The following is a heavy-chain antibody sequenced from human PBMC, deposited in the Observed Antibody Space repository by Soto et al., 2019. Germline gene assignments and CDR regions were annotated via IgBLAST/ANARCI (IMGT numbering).Heavy chain of an antibody. CDR2: IKSNTDGGTT. D-gene: IGHD2-15*01. Sequence: GGSLRLSCAASGFTFSNAWMNWVRQAPGKGLEWVGRIKSNTDGGTTDYAAPVKGRFTISRDDSKNTLYLQMNSLKTEDTAVYYCTTAPDMTDAFDIWGQGTMVTVSS. CDR3: TTAPDMTDAFDI. J-gene: IGHJ3*02. V-gene: IGHV3-15*07. CDR1: GFTFSNAW.